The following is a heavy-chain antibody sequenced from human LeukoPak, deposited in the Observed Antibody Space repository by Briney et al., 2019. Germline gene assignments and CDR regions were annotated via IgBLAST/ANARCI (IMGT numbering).Heavy chain of an antibody. D-gene: IGHD3-22*01. J-gene: IGHJ4*02. V-gene: IGHV4-59*01. Sequence: SETLSLTCTVSGGSISSYYWSWIRQPPGKGLEWIGYIYYSGSTNYNPSLKSRVTISVDTSKNQFSLKLSSVTAADTAVYYCASVTVSSDIAFDYWGQGTLVTVSS. CDR1: GGSISSYY. CDR2: IYYSGST. CDR3: ASVTVSSDIAFDY.